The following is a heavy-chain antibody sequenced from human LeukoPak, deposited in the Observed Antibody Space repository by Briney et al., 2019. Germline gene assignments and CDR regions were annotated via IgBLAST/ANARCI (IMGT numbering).Heavy chain of an antibody. CDR2: IYFGGTT. CDR1: GGSIKNYY. V-gene: IGHV4-59*01. D-gene: IGHD4-23*01. J-gene: IGHJ5*02. Sequence: PSETLSLTCSVSGGSIKNYYWSWIRQPPGKGLEWLSNIYFGGTTDYNSSLKSRLTISVDTFKNQLSLNLQSVTAADTATYYCARHRSDTGGKKGVNWFDPWGQGTLLTVSS. CDR3: ARHRSDTGGKKGVNWFDP.